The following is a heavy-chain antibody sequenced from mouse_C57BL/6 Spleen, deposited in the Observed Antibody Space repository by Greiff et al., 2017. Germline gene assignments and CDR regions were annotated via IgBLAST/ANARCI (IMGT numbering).Heavy chain of an antibody. D-gene: IGHD3-2*01. CDR2: IDPNSGGT. CDR1: GYTFTSYW. V-gene: IGHV1-72*01. Sequence: QVQLQQPGAELVKPGASVKLSCKASGYTFTSYWMHWVKQRPGRGLEWLGRIDPNSGGTKYTEKFKSKATLTVDQPSSTAYMQLSSRTSEDSAVWNCARSRVEDNSYYGMDYWGQGTSVTV. J-gene: IGHJ4*01. CDR3: ARSRVEDNSYYGMDY.